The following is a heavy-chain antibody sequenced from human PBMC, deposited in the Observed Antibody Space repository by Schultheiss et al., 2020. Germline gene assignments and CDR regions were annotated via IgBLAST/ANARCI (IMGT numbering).Heavy chain of an antibody. V-gene: IGHV3-23*01. J-gene: IGHJ4*02. D-gene: IGHD3-22*01. Sequence: SCAASGFTFSSYAMSWIRQAPGKGLEWVSAISGSGGSTYYADSVKGRFTISRDNSKNTLYLQMNSLRVEDTALYYCAREISYYDNRDYWGQGTLVTVS. CDR1: GFTFSSYA. CDR2: ISGSGGST. CDR3: AREISYYDNRDY.